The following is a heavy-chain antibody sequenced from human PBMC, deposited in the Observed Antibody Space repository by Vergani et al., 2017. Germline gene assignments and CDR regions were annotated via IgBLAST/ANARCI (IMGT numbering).Heavy chain of an antibody. V-gene: IGHV4-34*01. D-gene: IGHD6-13*01. CDR1: GGSFSGYY. J-gene: IGHJ4*02. Sequence: QVQLQQWGAGLLKPSETLSLTCAVYGGSFSGYYWSWIRQPPGKGLEWIGEINHSGRTNYNPSLKSRVTISVDTSKNQFSLKLSSVTAADTAVYYCARTYSSSWYGGFYFDYWGQGTLVTVSS. CDR2: INHSGRT. CDR3: ARTYSSSWYGGFYFDY.